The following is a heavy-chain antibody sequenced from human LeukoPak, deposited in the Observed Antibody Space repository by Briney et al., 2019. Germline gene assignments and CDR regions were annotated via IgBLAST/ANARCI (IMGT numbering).Heavy chain of an antibody. V-gene: IGHV4-34*01. Sequence: SETLSLTCAVYGGSFSGYYWSWIRQPPGKGLEWIGEINHSGSTNYNPSLKSRVTISVDTSKNQFSLKLSSVTAADTAVYYCARRVGYCSSTSCLGYNWFDPWGQGTLVTVSS. CDR1: GGSFSGYY. CDR2: INHSGST. J-gene: IGHJ5*02. CDR3: ARRVGYCSSTSCLGYNWFDP. D-gene: IGHD2-2*01.